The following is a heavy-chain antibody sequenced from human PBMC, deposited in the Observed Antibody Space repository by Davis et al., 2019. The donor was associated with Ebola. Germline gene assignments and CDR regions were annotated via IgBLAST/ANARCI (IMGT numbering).Heavy chain of an antibody. D-gene: IGHD6-13*01. CDR3: ARGSDEQQLVLGNWFDP. CDR2: INHSGST. Sequence: MPSETLSLTCAVYGGSFSGYYWSWIRQPPGKGLEWIGEINHSGSTNYNPSLKSRVTISVDTSKNQFSLKLSSVTAADTAVYYCARGSDEQQLVLGNWFDPWGQGTLVTVSS. J-gene: IGHJ5*02. V-gene: IGHV4-34*01. CDR1: GGSFSGYY.